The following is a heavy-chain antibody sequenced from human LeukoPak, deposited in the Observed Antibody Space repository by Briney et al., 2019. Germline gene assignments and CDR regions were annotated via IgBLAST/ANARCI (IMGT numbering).Heavy chain of an antibody. CDR2: ISGSGGST. CDR3: AKDQGAYDSSGYYGN. J-gene: IGHJ4*02. CDR1: GFTFSSYA. D-gene: IGHD3-22*01. Sequence: PGGSLRLSCAASGFTFSSYAMSWVRQAPGKGLEWVSAISGSGGSTYCADSVKGRFTISRDNSKNTLYLQMNSLRAEDTAVYYCAKDQGAYDSSGYYGNWGQGTLVTVSS. V-gene: IGHV3-23*01.